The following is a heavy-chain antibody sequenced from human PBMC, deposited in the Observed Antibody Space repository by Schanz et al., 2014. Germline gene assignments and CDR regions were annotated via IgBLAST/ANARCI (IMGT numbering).Heavy chain of an antibody. CDR2: ISASGGST. CDR3: ARSAGRDFWSGYYTRFDY. Sequence: EGQLLESGGGLIQPGGSLRLSCAASGFTFSSYAMSWVRQAPGKGLEWVSTISASGGSTYYADSVKGRFTISRDNSKNILYLQMNSLRAEDTAVYYCARSAGRDFWSGYYTRFDYWGQGTLVTVSS. D-gene: IGHD3-3*01. V-gene: IGHV3-23*01. CDR1: GFTFSSYA. J-gene: IGHJ4*02.